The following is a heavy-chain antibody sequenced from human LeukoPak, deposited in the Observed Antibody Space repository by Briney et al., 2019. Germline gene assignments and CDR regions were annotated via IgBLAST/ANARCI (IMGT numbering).Heavy chain of an antibody. CDR2: IYYSGST. CDR3: ARDRGNAPEGWFDP. CDR1: GGSISSSSYY. V-gene: IGHV4-39*07. D-gene: IGHD4-23*01. Sequence: SETLSLTCTVSGGSISSSSYYWGWIRQPPGTGLEWIGSIYYSGSTYYNPSLKSRVTISVDTSKNQFSLKLSSVTAADTAVYYCARDRGNAPEGWFDPWGQGTLVTVSS. J-gene: IGHJ5*02.